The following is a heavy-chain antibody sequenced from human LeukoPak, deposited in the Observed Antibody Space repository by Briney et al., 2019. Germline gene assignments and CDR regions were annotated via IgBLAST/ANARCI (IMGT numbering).Heavy chain of an antibody. CDR3: ARGGTGWPY. D-gene: IGHD6-19*01. Sequence: PGGSLRLSCAGSGFTFSNYELNWVRQAPGQGLEWVAYITSGGHGRYYADSVQGRFTISRDNAKNSLYLQMNSLRVDDTSVYYCARGGTGWPYWGQGILVTVSS. V-gene: IGHV3-48*03. CDR1: GFTFSNYE. CDR2: ITSGGHGR. J-gene: IGHJ1*01.